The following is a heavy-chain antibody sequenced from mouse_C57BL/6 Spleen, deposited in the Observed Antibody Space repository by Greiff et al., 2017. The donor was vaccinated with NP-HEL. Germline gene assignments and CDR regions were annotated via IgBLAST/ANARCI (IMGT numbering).Heavy chain of an antibody. CDR1: GYTFTSYW. Sequence: QVQLQQPGAELVKPGASVKLSCKASGYTFTSYWMHWVKQRPGQGLEWIGMIHPNSGSTNYNEKFKSKATLTVDKSSSTAYMQLSSLTSEDSAVYYCARERTVVAHWYFDVWGTGTTVTVSS. J-gene: IGHJ1*03. CDR3: ARERTVVAHWYFDV. V-gene: IGHV1-64*01. D-gene: IGHD1-1*01. CDR2: IHPNSGST.